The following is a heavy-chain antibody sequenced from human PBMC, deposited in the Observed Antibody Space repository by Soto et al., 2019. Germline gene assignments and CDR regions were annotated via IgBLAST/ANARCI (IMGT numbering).Heavy chain of an antibody. Sequence: GSQRLSCTASGFTFSSYWRSWVRQAPGKGLEWVANIKQDGSEKYYVDSVKGRFTISRDNTKNSLYLQMNSLRAEDTAVYYCARSIAARLNWFDPWGQGTLVTVSS. J-gene: IGHJ5*02. D-gene: IGHD6-6*01. CDR2: IKQDGSEK. CDR3: ARSIAARLNWFDP. CDR1: GFTFSSYW. V-gene: IGHV3-7*01.